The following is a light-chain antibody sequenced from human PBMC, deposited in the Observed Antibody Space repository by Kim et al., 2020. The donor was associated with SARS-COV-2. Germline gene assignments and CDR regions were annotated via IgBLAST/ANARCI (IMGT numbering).Light chain of an antibody. V-gene: IGLV2-14*03. CDR3: SSYTTSGTYV. CDR2: GVT. J-gene: IGLJ1*01. CDR1: RSDVGNSNY. Sequence: QSIPISGMGTRSDVGNSNYVPWYQQHPGKAPKLMIDGVTKRPSGASDRFSGSKSDNTATLTISGLQPEDEADYYCSSYTTSGTYVFGTGTKVTVL.